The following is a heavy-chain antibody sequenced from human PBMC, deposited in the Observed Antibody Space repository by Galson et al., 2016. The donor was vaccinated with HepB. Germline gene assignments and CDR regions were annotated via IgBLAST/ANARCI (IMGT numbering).Heavy chain of an antibody. Sequence: SLSFSCAASGFTFSSYWMHWVRQAPGKGLVWVSRINRDGSTTHYADSVRGRFTIPRDNAKNTLYLQTNNLRAEDTAVYYCVNLGTTRTWGQGTQVTVSS. D-gene: IGHD1-26*01. CDR3: VNLGTTRT. J-gene: IGHJ5*02. CDR1: GFTFSSYW. V-gene: IGHV3-74*01. CDR2: INRDGSTT.